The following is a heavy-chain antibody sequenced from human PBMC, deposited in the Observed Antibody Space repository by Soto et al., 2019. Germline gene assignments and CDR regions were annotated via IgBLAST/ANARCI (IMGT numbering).Heavy chain of an antibody. CDR2: IYSGGST. CDR1: GFTVSSNY. Sequence: GGSLRLSCAASGFTVSSNYMSWVRQAPGKGLEWVSVIYSGGSTYYADSVKGRFTISRDNSKNTLYLQMNSLRAEDTAVYYCARGYFDWIYYFYYWGQGTLVTVS. J-gene: IGHJ4*02. D-gene: IGHD3-9*01. CDR3: ARGYFDWIYYFYY. V-gene: IGHV3-66*01.